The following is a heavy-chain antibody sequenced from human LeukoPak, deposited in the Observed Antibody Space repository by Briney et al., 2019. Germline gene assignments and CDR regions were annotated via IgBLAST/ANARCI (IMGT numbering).Heavy chain of an antibody. Sequence: GGSLSLSCSASGFIFDNYGKHWVRQFQRKDMEWVAVISWNSSNRAYADSVKGRLTISRDNAKNTLYLQINSLRAEDTAVYYCAKVLPGTYYYDSSGRGGTFYIWGQGTMFTVSS. CDR1: GFIFDNYG. D-gene: IGHD3-22*01. V-gene: IGHV3-9*01. CDR2: ISWNSSNR. J-gene: IGHJ3*02. CDR3: AKVLPGTYYYDSSGRGGTFYI.